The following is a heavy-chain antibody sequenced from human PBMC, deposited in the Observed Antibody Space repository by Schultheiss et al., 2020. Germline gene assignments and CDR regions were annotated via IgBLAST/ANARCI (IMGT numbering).Heavy chain of an antibody. CDR3: TTEAVVAATGYYGMDV. Sequence: GGSLRLSCAASGFTFSNAWMNWVRQAPGKGLEWVGRIKSKTDGGTTDYAAPVKGRFTISRDDSKNTLYLQMNSLKTEDRAVYYCTTEAVVAATGYYGMDVWGQGTTVTVSS. D-gene: IGHD2-15*01. CDR2: IKSKTDGGTT. V-gene: IGHV3-15*07. CDR1: GFTFSNAW. J-gene: IGHJ6*02.